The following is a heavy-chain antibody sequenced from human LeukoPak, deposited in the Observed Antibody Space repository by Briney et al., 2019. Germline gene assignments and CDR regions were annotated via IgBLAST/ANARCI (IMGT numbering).Heavy chain of an antibody. CDR3: AKGGPTGSNYFDF. Sequence: GGSLRLSCAASEFTFDNYAMSWVRQAPGKGLEWVSVISGNGYYSYYADSVKGRFTVSRDNSKTTLYLQMNSLRADDTAVYYCAKGGPTGSNYFDFWGQGTLVTLSS. J-gene: IGHJ4*02. CDR2: ISGNGYYS. D-gene: IGHD1-26*01. V-gene: IGHV3-23*01. CDR1: EFTFDNYA.